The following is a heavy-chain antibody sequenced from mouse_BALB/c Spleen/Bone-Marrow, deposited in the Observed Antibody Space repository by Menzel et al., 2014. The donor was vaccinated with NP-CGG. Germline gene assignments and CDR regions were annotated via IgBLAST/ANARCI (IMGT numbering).Heavy chain of an antibody. J-gene: IGHJ1*01. Sequence: VQLVESGVELVKPGASVKLSCKASGNTFTSYDINWVRQRPEQGLEWIGWIFPGDSTTKYNEKFKDKATLSTDKSSSTVHMQLSRLTSEDSAVYFCVRSRLRDWYFDVWGAGTTVTISS. CDR3: VRSRLRDWYFDV. CDR2: IFPGDSTT. V-gene: IGHV1S56*01. D-gene: IGHD1-2*01. CDR1: GNTFTSYD.